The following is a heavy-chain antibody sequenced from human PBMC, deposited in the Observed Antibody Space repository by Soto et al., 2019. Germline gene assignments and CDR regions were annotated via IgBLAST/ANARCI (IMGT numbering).Heavy chain of an antibody. CDR1: GGSISSYY. J-gene: IGHJ3*02. CDR2: IYTSGST. Sequence: SETLSLTCTVSGGSISSYYWSWIRQPAGKGLEWIGRIYTSGSTNHNPSLKSRVTMSVDTSKNQFSLKLSSVTAADAAVYYCARVHVITAPFFDIWGQGTMVTVSS. CDR3: ARVHVITAPFFDI. V-gene: IGHV4-4*07. D-gene: IGHD3-16*01.